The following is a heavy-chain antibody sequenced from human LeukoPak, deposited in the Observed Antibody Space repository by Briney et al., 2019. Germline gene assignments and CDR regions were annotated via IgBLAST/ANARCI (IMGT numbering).Heavy chain of an antibody. Sequence: SETLSLTCTVSGDSISSYYWSWIRQPPGKGLEWIGYIYYSGSTNYNPSLKSRVTISVDTSKNQFSLKLSSVTAADTAVYYCARHGPPTSGWSYYYYGMDVWGQGTTVTVSS. D-gene: IGHD6-19*01. J-gene: IGHJ6*02. CDR1: GDSISSYY. CDR3: ARHGPPTSGWSYYYYGMDV. CDR2: IYYSGST. V-gene: IGHV4-59*08.